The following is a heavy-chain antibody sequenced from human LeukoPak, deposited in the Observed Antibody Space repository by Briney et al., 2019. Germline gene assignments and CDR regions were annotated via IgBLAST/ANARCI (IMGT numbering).Heavy chain of an antibody. CDR2: INHSRIT. Sequence: SETLSLTCAVYGGSFSDNYWSWIRQPPGKGLEWIGEINHSRITHYKPSLKSRVSMSLDTSKNHFSLKLTSLTAGAPAVYSCARGSRFFDTSDFDDSGAGTLVTASS. CDR1: GGSFSDNY. V-gene: IGHV4-34*01. J-gene: IGHJ4*01. D-gene: IGHD3-9*01. CDR3: ARGSRFFDTSDFDD.